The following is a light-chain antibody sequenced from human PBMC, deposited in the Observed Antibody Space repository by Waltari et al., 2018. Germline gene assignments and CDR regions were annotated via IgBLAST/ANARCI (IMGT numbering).Light chain of an antibody. J-gene: IGLJ1*01. CDR2: DVT. Sequence: QSALTQPASVSGSPGPSIPISCTGTRSDVGTYDYVSWYQQHPGKAPKLMIYDVTKRPSGIANRFSGSKSGNTASLTISGLQAEDEADYYCSSYTTSSTVYVFGTGTKVTVL. V-gene: IGLV2-14*03. CDR3: SSYTTSSTVYV. CDR1: RSDVGTYDY.